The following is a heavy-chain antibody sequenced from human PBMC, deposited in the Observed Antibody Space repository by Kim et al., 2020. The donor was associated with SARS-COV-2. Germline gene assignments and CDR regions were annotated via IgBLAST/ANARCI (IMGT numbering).Heavy chain of an antibody. Sequence: ASVKVSCGASGYTFTSYGIHWVRQAPGQGLEWMGWINTAHGTTKYSQKFDGRVTITREASASTVYMELTSLTSEDTAVYFCARDEKAPGNGPKAFDYWGQGSLVTVSS. CDR2: INTAHGTT. V-gene: IGHV1-3*04. D-gene: IGHD2-8*01. CDR1: GYTFTSYG. CDR3: ARDEKAPGNGPKAFDY. J-gene: IGHJ4*02.